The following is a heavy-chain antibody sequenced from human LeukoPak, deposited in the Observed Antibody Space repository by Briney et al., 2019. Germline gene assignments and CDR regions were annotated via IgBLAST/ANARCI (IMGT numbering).Heavy chain of an antibody. D-gene: IGHD3-9*01. V-gene: IGHV3-15*01. CDR2: IKSKTDGGTT. Sequence: PGGSLRLSCAASGLTFSNAWMSWVRQAPGKGLEWVGRIKSKTDGGTTDYAAPVKGRFTISRDDSKNTLYLQMNSLKTEDTAVYYCTTELYYDILTGYYWIGYWGQGTLVTVSS. CDR1: GLTFSNAW. CDR3: TTELYYDILTGYYWIGY. J-gene: IGHJ4*02.